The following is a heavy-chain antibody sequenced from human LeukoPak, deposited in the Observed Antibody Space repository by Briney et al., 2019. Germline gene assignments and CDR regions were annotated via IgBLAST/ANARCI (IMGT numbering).Heavy chain of an antibody. Sequence: PSETLSLTCTVSGGSISNYYWTWIRQPPGKGLEWIGEINHTGSTNYNPSLKSRVTISVDTSKNQFSLKLSSVTAADTAVYYCARVGGNGWLFDYWGQGTLVTVSS. CDR3: ARVGGNGWLFDY. D-gene: IGHD3-16*01. V-gene: IGHV4-34*01. J-gene: IGHJ4*02. CDR1: GGSISNYY. CDR2: INHTGST.